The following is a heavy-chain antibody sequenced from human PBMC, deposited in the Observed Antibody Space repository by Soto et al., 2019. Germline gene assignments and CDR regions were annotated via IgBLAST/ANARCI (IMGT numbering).Heavy chain of an antibody. CDR3: AKDFSTNYYGSGSPPQRGY. J-gene: IGHJ4*02. V-gene: IGHV3-23*01. CDR1: GFTFSSYA. Sequence: GGSLRLSCAASGFTFSSYAMSWVRQAPGKGLEWVSPISGSGGSTYYADSVKGRFTISRDNSKNTLYLQMNSLRAEDAAVYYCAKDFSTNYYGSGSPPQRGYGGQGTLVTVSS. D-gene: IGHD3-10*01. CDR2: ISGSGGST.